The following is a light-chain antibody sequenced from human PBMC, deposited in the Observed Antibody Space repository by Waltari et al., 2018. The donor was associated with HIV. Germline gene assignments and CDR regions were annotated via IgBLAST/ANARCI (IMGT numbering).Light chain of an antibody. V-gene: IGLV1-51*01. CDR2: DNN. Sequence: SVLTQPPSVSAAPGQKVTISCSGSSSNIGNNYVSWFQQLPGAAPRFLIYDNNPRPSGVPDRFSGSRSGTSATLGVSGLQPGDEADYYCGTWDTSLDAGVFGGGTRVTVL. CDR1: SSNIGNNY. CDR3: GTWDTSLDAGV. J-gene: IGLJ3*02.